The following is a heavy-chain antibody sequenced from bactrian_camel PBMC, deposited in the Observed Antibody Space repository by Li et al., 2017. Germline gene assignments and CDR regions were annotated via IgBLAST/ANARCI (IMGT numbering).Heavy chain of an antibody. D-gene: IGHD5*01. J-gene: IGHJ4*01. CDR3: AATTGGAVCGDPLSLSTYRH. CDR1: ADIFRRYC. V-gene: IGHV3S53*01. CDR2: LARGGGT. Sequence: HVQLVESGGGSVQDGGSLRLSCAASADIFRRYCLGWIRQVPGKEREGVAGLARGGGTTFADSVKGRFAISSENANNTIFLQMNSLKPEDTAMYYCAATTGGAVCGDPLSLSTYRHWGQGTQVTVS.